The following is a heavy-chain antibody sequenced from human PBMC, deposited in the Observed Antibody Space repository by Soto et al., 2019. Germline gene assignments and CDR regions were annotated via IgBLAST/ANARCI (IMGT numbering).Heavy chain of an antibody. Sequence: SETLSLTCAVYCGSFSGHYWSWIRQPPGKGLEWIGEINHSGSTNYNPSLKSRVTISVDSFKKQFSLKLSSVTAADTAVYYCARVSGANYDFWSGYSGFAYYGMDVWGQGTTVTVSS. D-gene: IGHD3-3*01. V-gene: IGHV4-34*01. CDR2: INHSGST. CDR1: CGSFSGHY. J-gene: IGHJ6*02. CDR3: ARVSGANYDFWSGYSGFAYYGMDV.